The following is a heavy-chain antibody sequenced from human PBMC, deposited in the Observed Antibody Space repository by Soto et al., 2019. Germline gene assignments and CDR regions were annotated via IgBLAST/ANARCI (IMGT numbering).Heavy chain of an antibody. D-gene: IGHD1-26*01. V-gene: IGHV3-23*01. Sequence: EVQLLESGGGLVQPGGSLRLSCAASGFTFSSYAMSWVRQAPGKGLEWVSAISGSGGSTYYADSVKGRFTISRDNSKNTLYLQMNSLRAEDTAVYYCAKYIGSYRGGRGYFDYWGQGTLVTVSS. CDR1: GFTFSSYA. J-gene: IGHJ4*02. CDR3: AKYIGSYRGGRGYFDY. CDR2: ISGSGGST.